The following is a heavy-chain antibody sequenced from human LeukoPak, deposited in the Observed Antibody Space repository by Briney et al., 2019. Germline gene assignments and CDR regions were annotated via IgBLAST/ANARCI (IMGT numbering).Heavy chain of an antibody. J-gene: IGHJ5*02. Sequence: GGSRRLSCAASGFTFSNYWMIWVRQAPGKGREWVGNIKQDGSEKRYADSVRGRFSISRDNAQTSLYLQMNSLRAEDTAVYYCARASDPWLQLTWGQGTLVTVS. CDR1: GFTFSNYW. CDR2: IKQDGSEK. D-gene: IGHD5-24*01. CDR3: ARASDPWLQLT. V-gene: IGHV3-7*05.